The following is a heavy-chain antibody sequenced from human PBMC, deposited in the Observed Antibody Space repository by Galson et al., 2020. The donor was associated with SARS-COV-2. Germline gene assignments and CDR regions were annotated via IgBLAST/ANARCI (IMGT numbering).Heavy chain of an antibody. J-gene: IGHJ6*03. D-gene: IGHD3-10*01. Sequence: GESLKISCKGSGYSFTSYWLGWVSQMPGNGLEWMGNIYPGDSDTRYSPSFQGQVTSSADKSISTAYLQWSSLKASDTAMYYCARLPGGLINYYYYMDVWGKGTTVTVSS. CDR3: ARLPGGLINYYYYMDV. CDR2: IYPGDSDT. CDR1: GYSFTSYW. V-gene: IGHV5-51*01.